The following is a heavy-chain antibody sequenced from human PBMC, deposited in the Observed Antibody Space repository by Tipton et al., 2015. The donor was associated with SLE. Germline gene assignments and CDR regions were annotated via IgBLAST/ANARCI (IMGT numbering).Heavy chain of an antibody. D-gene: IGHD4-17*01. CDR2: IYYSGST. V-gene: IGHV4-39*01. Sequence: LRLSCTVSGGSISSSSYYWGWIRQPPGKGLEWIGSIYYSGSTYYNPSLKSRVTISVDTSKNQFSLKLISVTAADTAVYYCARHDYGDYGYFDYWGQGTLTTVSS. CDR1: GGSISSSSYY. J-gene: IGHJ4*02. CDR3: ARHDYGDYGYFDY.